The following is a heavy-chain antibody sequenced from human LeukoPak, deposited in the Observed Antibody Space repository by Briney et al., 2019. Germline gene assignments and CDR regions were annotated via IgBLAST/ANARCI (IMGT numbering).Heavy chain of an antibody. CDR1: GFTVSSNY. Sequence: GGSLRLSCVASGFTVSSNYMSWVRQAPGKGLEWVSVIYSGGSTYYADSVKGRFTVSRDNSKNTLYLQMNSLGAEDTAVYYCASGSGSYRTPYYYMDVWGTGTTITVSS. J-gene: IGHJ6*03. CDR2: IYSGGST. CDR3: ASGSGSYRTPYYYMDV. V-gene: IGHV3-53*01. D-gene: IGHD3-10*01.